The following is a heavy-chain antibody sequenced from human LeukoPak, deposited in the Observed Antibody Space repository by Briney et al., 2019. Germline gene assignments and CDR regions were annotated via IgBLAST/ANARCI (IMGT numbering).Heavy chain of an antibody. Sequence: GGSLRLSCVASGFAFSKYAMHWVRQAPGKGLEWEAVISDDGVNIYYADSLEGRFIVSRDNAKNSLYLQMNSLRVEDTAVYYCARDGDYDWNYRSGFDYWGQGTLVTVSS. CDR3: ARDGDYDWNYRSGFDY. CDR1: GFAFSKYA. V-gene: IGHV3-30-3*01. D-gene: IGHD1-7*01. J-gene: IGHJ4*02. CDR2: ISDDGVNI.